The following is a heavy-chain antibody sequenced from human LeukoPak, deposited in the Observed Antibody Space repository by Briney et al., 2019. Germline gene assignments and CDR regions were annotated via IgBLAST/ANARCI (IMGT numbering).Heavy chain of an antibody. J-gene: IGHJ3*02. CDR2: INPNSGGT. Sequence: ASVKVSCKASGYTFTGYYMHWVRQAAGQGVEWMGWINPNSGGTNYARKFQGWVTMTRDTSISTAYMELSRLRSDDTAVYYCARGSGAFDIWGQGTMVTVSS. D-gene: IGHD1-26*01. CDR3: ARGSGAFDI. CDR1: GYTFTGYY. V-gene: IGHV1-2*04.